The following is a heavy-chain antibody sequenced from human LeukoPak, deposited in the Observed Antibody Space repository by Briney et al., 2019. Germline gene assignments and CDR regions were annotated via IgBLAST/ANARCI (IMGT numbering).Heavy chain of an antibody. CDR3: AREGLGELTLDY. CDR2: ISTYNGDT. D-gene: IGHD3-16*01. J-gene: IGHJ4*02. V-gene: IGHV1-18*01. CDR1: GYTFTSYG. Sequence: ASVKVYCKASGYTFTSYGISWVRQAPGQGLAWMGWISTYNGDTNYAQKLQGRVTMTTDTSTNTAYMELRILRSDDTAVYYCAREGLGELTLDYWGQGTLVTVSS.